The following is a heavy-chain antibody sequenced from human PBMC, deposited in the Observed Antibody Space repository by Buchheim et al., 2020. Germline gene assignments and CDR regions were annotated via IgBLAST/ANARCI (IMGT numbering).Heavy chain of an antibody. CDR1: GFTFSSYG. CDR3: AKEYSSWYGMDV. CDR2: ISYDGSNK. D-gene: IGHD6-6*01. Sequence: QVQLVESGGGVVQPGRSLRLSCAASGFTFSSYGMHWVRQAPGKGLEWVAVISYDGSNKYYADSVKGRFTISRDNSKNTLYLQMNSLRAEDTAVYYCAKEYSSWYGMDVWGQGTT. V-gene: IGHV3-30*18. J-gene: IGHJ6*02.